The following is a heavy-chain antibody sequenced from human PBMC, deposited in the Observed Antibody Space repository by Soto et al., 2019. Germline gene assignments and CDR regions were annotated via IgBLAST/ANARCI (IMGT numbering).Heavy chain of an antibody. D-gene: IGHD1-1*01. V-gene: IGHV3-23*01. CDR1: GFTFSSYA. CDR3: AASRTATTIRYAFDI. J-gene: IGHJ3*02. Sequence: GGSLRLSCAASGFTFSSYAMSWFRQAPGKGLEWVSVISASGGIARYADSVKGRFTISRDNSKNTLYVQMDSLRAEDTALYYCAASRTATTIRYAFDIWAKGQWSPSPQ. CDR2: ISASGGIA.